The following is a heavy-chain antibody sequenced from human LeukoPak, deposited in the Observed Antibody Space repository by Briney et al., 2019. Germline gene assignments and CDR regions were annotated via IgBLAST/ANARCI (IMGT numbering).Heavy chain of an antibody. CDR1: GGSISSYY. V-gene: IGHV4-4*07. Sequence: SETLSLTCTVSGGSISSYYWSWIRQPAGKGLEWIGRIYTSGSTNYNPSLKSRVTMSVDTSKNQFSLKLSSVTAADTAVYYCARDKGQGYYDSSGFQHWGQGTLVTVSS. CDR3: ARDKGQGYYDSSGFQH. J-gene: IGHJ1*01. CDR2: IYTSGST. D-gene: IGHD3-22*01.